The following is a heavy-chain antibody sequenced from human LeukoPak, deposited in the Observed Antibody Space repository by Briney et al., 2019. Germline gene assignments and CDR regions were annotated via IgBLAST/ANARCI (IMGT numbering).Heavy chain of an antibody. J-gene: IGHJ4*02. CDR2: ISGSGGST. Sequence: GGSLRLSCAASGFTFSSYAMSWVRQAPGKGPEWVSAISGSGGSTYYADSVKGRFTISRDNSKNTLYLQMNSLRAEDTAVYYCAKGLHSSSWYRGVDYWGQGTLVTVSS. D-gene: IGHD6-13*01. CDR1: GFTFSSYA. V-gene: IGHV3-23*01. CDR3: AKGLHSSSWYRGVDY.